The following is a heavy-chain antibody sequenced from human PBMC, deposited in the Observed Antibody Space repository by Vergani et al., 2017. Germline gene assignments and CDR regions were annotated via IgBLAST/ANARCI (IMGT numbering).Heavy chain of an antibody. D-gene: IGHD4-17*01. CDR2: ISYDGTQK. CDR3: AKELTTVTIPNYFDY. J-gene: IGHJ4*02. CDR1: GCTSSYYG. V-gene: IGHV3-30*18. Sequence: QVHLVESGGGVVQPGRSLRLSCVVSGCTSSYYGMHWVRQAPGKGLEWVAVISYDGTQKYYADSVKGRFTISRDNSMNTLYLQMNSLRADDTAVYYCAKELTTVTIPNYFDYWGQGTLVTVSS.